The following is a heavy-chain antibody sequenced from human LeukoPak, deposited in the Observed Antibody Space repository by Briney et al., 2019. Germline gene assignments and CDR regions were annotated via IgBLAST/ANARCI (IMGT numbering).Heavy chain of an antibody. V-gene: IGHV4-30-4*01. CDR1: GGSISSGDYY. CDR3: ARWAYSTDWYQYFDK. CDR2: TYYRRST. Sequence: SQTLSLTCTVSGGSISSGDYYWSWIRQPPGKGLEWIGYTYYRRSTYYNPSLKSRLTISVDTSKNQFSLKLSSVTAADTAVYYCARWAYSTDWYQYFDKWGQGTLVTVSS. D-gene: IGHD6-19*01. J-gene: IGHJ4*02.